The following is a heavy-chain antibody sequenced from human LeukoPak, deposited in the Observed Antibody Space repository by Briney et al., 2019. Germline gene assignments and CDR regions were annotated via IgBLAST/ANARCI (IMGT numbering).Heavy chain of an antibody. D-gene: IGHD3-22*01. CDR3: ARYMDYDSSGPYYYYYYMDV. J-gene: IGHJ6*03. CDR2: ISSSSSYI. CDR1: GFTFRSYS. Sequence: GGSLRLSCAASGFTFRSYSMNWVRQAPGKGLEWVSSISSSSSYIYYADSVKGRFPISRGNAKNSLYLQMNSLRAEDTAVYYCARYMDYDSSGPYYYYYYMDVWGKGTTVTISS. V-gene: IGHV3-21*01.